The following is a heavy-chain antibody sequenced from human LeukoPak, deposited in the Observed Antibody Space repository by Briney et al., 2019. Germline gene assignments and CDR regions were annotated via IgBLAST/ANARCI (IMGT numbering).Heavy chain of an antibody. CDR2: ISAYNGNT. Sequence: ASVKVSCKASGYTFTSYGISWVRQAPGQGLEWMGWISAYNGNTNYAQKLQGRVTMTTDTSTSTAYMELRSLRSDDTAVYYCARTTMIVVVITPDAFDIWGQGTMVTVSS. J-gene: IGHJ3*02. V-gene: IGHV1-18*01. D-gene: IGHD3-22*01. CDR1: GYTFTSYG. CDR3: ARTTMIVVVITPDAFDI.